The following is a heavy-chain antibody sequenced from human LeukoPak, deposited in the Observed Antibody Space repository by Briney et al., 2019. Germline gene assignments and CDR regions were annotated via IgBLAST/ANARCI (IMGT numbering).Heavy chain of an antibody. J-gene: IGHJ6*03. CDR2: IYHAGIT. CDR3: ARRDRSLSISAYYMDV. CDR1: GDSISSSYW. Sequence: SETLSLTCYVSGDSISSSYWWTWVRHPPGKGLQWIGEIYHAGITNYKSTLKSRVTISVDKSNNQFSLKLTSVTAADTAIYYCARRDRSLSISAYYMDVWGKGTTVIVSS. V-gene: IGHV4-4*02. D-gene: IGHD6-13*01.